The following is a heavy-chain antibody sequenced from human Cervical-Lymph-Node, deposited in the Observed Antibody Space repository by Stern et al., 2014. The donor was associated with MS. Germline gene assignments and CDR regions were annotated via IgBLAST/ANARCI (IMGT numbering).Heavy chain of an antibody. CDR1: GGTFNTYA. D-gene: IGHD2-21*01. CDR3: ARSMIASTNYHYYYGMDV. Sequence: VQLVESGAKVKKPGSSVKVSCKASGGTFNTYAIRWVRQAPGQGLERMGGIIPIFGAADYPQNFQGRVTITADESTSTAYMELNSLRTEDTAVYYCARSMIASTNYHYYYGMDVWGLGTTVTVSS. V-gene: IGHV1-69*01. J-gene: IGHJ6*02. CDR2: IIPIFGAA.